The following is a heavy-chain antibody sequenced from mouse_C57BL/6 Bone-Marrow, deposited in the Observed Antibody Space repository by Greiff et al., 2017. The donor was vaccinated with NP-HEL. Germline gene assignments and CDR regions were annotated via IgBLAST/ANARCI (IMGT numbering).Heavy chain of an antibody. CDR1: GFSLSTFGMG. V-gene: IGHV8-8*01. CDR3: ARHCSSHWDFDV. J-gene: IGHJ1*03. D-gene: IGHD1-1*01. Sequence: ESGPGILQPSQPLSLTCSFSGFSLSTFGMGVGWIRQPSGKGLEWLAHIWWDDDKYYNPSLKSRLTISKDTSTNQVYRKIANVDTADTATYYCARHCSSHWDFDVWGTGTTVTVSS. CDR2: IWWDDDK.